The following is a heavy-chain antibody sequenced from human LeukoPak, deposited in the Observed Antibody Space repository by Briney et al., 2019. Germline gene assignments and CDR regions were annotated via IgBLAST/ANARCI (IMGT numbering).Heavy chain of an antibody. V-gene: IGHV3-7*01. CDR1: GFTLSGYW. CDR2: LHADGIEK. CDR3: ARGGYSFDY. D-gene: IGHD5-12*01. J-gene: IGHJ4*02. Sequence: GGSLRLSCAASGFTLSGYWMSWVRQAPGKGLEWVARLHADGIEKYYVDPVKGRFTISRDNAKNSLHLQMYSLRLDDTAVYYCARGGYSFDYLGQGTLVTVSS.